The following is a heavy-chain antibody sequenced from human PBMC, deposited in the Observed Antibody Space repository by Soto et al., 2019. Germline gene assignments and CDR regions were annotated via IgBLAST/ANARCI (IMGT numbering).Heavy chain of an antibody. D-gene: IGHD2-15*01. V-gene: IGHV4-59*01. Sequence: SETLSLTCTVSGGSISTYYWSWIRQPPGKGLEWIGYINYSGRTNYNPSLKSRVTMSLDTSKNQFSLTLRSVTAADTALFYCVRYAGSSGFDYGGQGILVAVSS. J-gene: IGHJ4*02. CDR3: VRYAGSSGFDY. CDR2: INYSGRT. CDR1: GGSISTYY.